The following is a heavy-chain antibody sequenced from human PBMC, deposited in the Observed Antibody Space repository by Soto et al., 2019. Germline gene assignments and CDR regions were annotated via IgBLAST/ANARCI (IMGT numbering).Heavy chain of an antibody. CDR3: AKDRQPDGLWPFDH. V-gene: IGHV3-23*01. CDR2: LFGNGGGI. J-gene: IGHJ4*02. CDR1: GFTFSTYA. Sequence: EVQLLESRGGLVQPGGSLRLSCAASGFTFSTYAMSWVRKAPGKGLEWVSGLFGNGGGISYADSVKGRFTISRDNSNNMLYLQMHSLRVEDTAVYYCAKDRQPDGLWPFDHWGQGTLVTVSS. D-gene: IGHD2-8*01.